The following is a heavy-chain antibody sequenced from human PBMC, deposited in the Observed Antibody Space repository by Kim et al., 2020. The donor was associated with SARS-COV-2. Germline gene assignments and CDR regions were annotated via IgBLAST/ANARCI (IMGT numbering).Heavy chain of an antibody. Sequence: YCRKFQGGVTITRDKSASTAYMELSSLRSEDTAVYYCARGFVVVPAAMGYWGQGTLVTVSS. V-gene: IGHV1-3*01. CDR3: ARGFVVVPAAMGY. J-gene: IGHJ4*02. D-gene: IGHD2-2*01.